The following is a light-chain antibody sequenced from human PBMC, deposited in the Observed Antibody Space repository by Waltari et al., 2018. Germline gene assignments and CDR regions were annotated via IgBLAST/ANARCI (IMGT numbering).Light chain of an antibody. CDR1: SSDVGGYNY. CDR3: SSYTSSSTV. Sequence: QSALTQPASVSGSPGQSITISCTGTSSDVGGYNYASWYQQHPGKAPKLMIYEVSNRPSGVSKRCSGSKSGNTASLTISGLQAEDEADYYCSSYTSSSTVFGGGTKLTVL. J-gene: IGLJ3*02. CDR2: EVS. V-gene: IGLV2-14*01.